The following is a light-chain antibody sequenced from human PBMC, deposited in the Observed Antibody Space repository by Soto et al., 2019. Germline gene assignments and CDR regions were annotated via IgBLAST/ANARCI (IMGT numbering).Light chain of an antibody. J-gene: IGKJ1*01. V-gene: IGKV3-20*01. CDR1: QSVSTR. CDR2: GAS. CDR3: QQYSSSSWT. Sequence: ELVMTQSPATLSVSPGERVTLPCRASQSVSTRLAWYQHKPGQAPRLLIYGASSRATGIPDRFSGSGSGTDFTLSISRLEPEDFAVYYCQQYSSSSWTFGQGTKVDIK.